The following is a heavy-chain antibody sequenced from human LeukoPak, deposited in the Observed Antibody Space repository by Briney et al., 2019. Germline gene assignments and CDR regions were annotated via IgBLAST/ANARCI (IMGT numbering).Heavy chain of an antibody. CDR2: ISTNGGGT. CDR3: ARYCSGVSCYSGYDY. CDR1: GFTFSTYA. D-gene: IGHD2-15*01. Sequence: PGGSLRLSCAASGFTFSTYAMHWVRQTPGKGLEYVSAISTNGGGTYYANSVKGRFTISRDNSKNTLYLQMGSLRAGDMAVYYCARYCSGVSCYSGYDYWGQGTLVTVSS. V-gene: IGHV3-64*01. J-gene: IGHJ4*02.